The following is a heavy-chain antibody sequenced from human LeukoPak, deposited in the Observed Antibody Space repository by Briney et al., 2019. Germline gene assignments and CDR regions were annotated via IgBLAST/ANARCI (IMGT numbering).Heavy chain of an antibody. CDR3: ASQGELPYDY. D-gene: IGHD1-26*01. J-gene: IGHJ4*02. CDR2: ISSSSSYI. V-gene: IGHV3-21*01. Sequence: GGSLRLSCAASGFTFSSYSMNWVRQAPGKGLEWLSSISSSSSYIYYADSVKGRFTISRDNAKNSLYLQMNSLRAEDTAVYYCASQGELPYDYWGQGTLVTVSS. CDR1: GFTFSSYS.